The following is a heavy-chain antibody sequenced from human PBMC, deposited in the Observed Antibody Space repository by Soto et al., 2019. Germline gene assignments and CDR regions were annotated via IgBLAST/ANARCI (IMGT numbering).Heavy chain of an antibody. Sequence: EVQLVESGGGSVQPGESLRLSCVASGFSFNMYWMSWIRQAPGKGLEWVARIKQDGGEKYYVDSVKGRFTVSRDNAKNSLHRQLHSVSADDAGIYYCVRDQLILPADDFYYGVDVWGQGTTVTVSS. CDR2: IKQDGGEK. CDR3: VRDQLILPADDFYYGVDV. CDR1: GFSFNMYW. V-gene: IGHV3-7*03. J-gene: IGHJ6*02.